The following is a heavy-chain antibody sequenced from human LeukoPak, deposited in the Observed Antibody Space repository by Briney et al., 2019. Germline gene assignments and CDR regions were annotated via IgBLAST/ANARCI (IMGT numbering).Heavy chain of an antibody. J-gene: IGHJ4*02. CDR2: IYYSRST. D-gene: IGHD5-18*01. CDR3: ARESGTAIVDY. Sequence: SETLSLTCTVSGGSISSYYWSWIRQPPGKGLEWIGYIYYSRSTNYNPSLKSRVTISVDTSKNQFSLKLSSVTAADTAVYYCARESGTAIVDYWGQGTLVTVSS. CDR1: GGSISSYY. V-gene: IGHV4-59*01.